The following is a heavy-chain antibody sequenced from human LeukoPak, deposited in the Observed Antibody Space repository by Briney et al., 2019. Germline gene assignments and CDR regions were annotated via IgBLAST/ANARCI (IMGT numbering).Heavy chain of an antibody. D-gene: IGHD2-2*01. CDR1: GFTFSNCG. CDR2: IRYVGSDK. CDR3: ARNGEYCSSTSCGDY. V-gene: IGHV3-30*02. J-gene: IGHJ4*02. Sequence: GGSLRLSCAASGFTFSNCGMHWVRQAPGKGLEWVAFIRYVGSDKYYADSVKGRFTISRDNSKNTLYLQMNGLRAEDTAVYYCARNGEYCSSTSCGDYWGQGTLVTVSS.